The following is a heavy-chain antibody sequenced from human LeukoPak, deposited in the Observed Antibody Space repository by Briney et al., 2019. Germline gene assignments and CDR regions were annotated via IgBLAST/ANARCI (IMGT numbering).Heavy chain of an antibody. CDR1: GYTFTGYY. J-gene: IGHJ6*03. CDR3: ARDRYNWNGYYYYYMDV. D-gene: IGHD1-1*01. V-gene: IGHV1-2*02. CDR2: MNPNSGGT. Sequence: ASVKVSCKASGYTFTGYYMHWVRQAPGQGLEWMGWMNPNSGGTNYAQKFQGRVTMTGDTSISTAYMELSRLRSDDTAVYYCARDRYNWNGYYYYYMDVWGKGTTVTISS.